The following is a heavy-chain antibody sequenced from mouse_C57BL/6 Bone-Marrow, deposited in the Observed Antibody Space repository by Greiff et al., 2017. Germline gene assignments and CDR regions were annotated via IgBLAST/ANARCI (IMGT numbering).Heavy chain of an antibody. J-gene: IGHJ3*01. CDR3: ARSVYDYDEGTWFAY. V-gene: IGHV1-50*01. Sequence: VQLQQPGAELVKPGASVKLSCKASGYTFTSYWMQWVKQRPGQGLEWIGEIDPSDSYTNYNQKFKGKATLAVDTSSSTAYMQLSSLTSEDSAVYYCARSVYDYDEGTWFAYWGRGTLVTVSA. CDR1: GYTFTSYW. CDR2: IDPSDSYT. D-gene: IGHD2-4*01.